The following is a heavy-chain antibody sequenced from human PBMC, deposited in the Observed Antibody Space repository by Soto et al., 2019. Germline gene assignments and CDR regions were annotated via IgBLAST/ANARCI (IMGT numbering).Heavy chain of an antibody. J-gene: IGHJ6*02. CDR3: ARGGASTGGMDV. V-gene: IGHV1-18*01. D-gene: IGHD1-26*01. CDR1: GYSFTRYG. Sequence: ASVKVSCKASGYSFTRYGCRWVRQAPGQGLEWMGWINPYNDKTNYAQNLQGRVTMTTDTSTSTAYMELRSLTSDDTAVYYCARGGASTGGMDVWGQGTTVTVSS. CDR2: INPYNDKT.